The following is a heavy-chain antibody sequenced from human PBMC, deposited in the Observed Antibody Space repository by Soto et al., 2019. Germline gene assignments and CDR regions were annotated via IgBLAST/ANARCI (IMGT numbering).Heavy chain of an antibody. J-gene: IGHJ4*02. D-gene: IGHD5-18*01. V-gene: IGHV4-4*02. Sequence: SETLSLTCAVSGGSISSSNWWSWVRQPPGKGLEWIGEIYHSGSTNYNPSLKSRVTISADTSKNQVSLKLTSVTAADTAVYYCARDHPHSYGIYYFDYWGQGTLVTVSS. CDR2: IYHSGST. CDR1: GGSISSSNW. CDR3: ARDHPHSYGIYYFDY.